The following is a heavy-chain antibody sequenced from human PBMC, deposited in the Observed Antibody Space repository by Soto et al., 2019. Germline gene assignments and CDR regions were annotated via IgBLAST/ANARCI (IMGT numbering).Heavy chain of an antibody. D-gene: IGHD5-12*01. CDR3: AKGGHRSWFDP. CDR1: GCIFSTSA. CDR2: VSGFGESR. V-gene: IGHV3-23*01. J-gene: IGHJ5*02. Sequence: GGSLRLSWGASGCIFSTSAMSWVRQAPGKGLEWVSTVSGFGESRYYADSVKGRFTISRDNFKNTLYLQMNSLRVEDTAVYYCAKGGHRSWFDPWGQGTPVTVSS.